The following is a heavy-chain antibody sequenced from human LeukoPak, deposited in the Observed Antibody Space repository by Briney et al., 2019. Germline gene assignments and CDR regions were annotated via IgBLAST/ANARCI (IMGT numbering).Heavy chain of an antibody. Sequence: PGGTLRLSCAASGFTLSSDAMSWVRQAPRRGLQEGSAISGSGGSTYYADSVKGRFTISRDNSKNTLYLPMTRVTADATAVYYCAKRPTLGASSVSYDYWGQGTLVTVSS. CDR2: ISGSGGST. CDR3: AKRPTLGASSVSYDY. D-gene: IGHD3-16*01. J-gene: IGHJ4*02. V-gene: IGHV3-23*01. CDR1: GFTLSSDA.